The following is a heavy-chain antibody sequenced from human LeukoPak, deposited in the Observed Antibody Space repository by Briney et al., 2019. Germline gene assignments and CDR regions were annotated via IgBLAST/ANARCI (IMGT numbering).Heavy chain of an antibody. V-gene: IGHV3-23*01. CDR2: ISGGDGST. CDR1: GFTFSSYA. CDR3: ARGDGSGWYESNWFDP. D-gene: IGHD6-19*01. J-gene: IGHJ5*02. Sequence: PGGSLRLSCAASGFTFSSYAMSWVRQAPGKGLEWVSAISGGDGSTYYADSVKGRFTISRDNSKNTLYLQMNSLRADDTAVYYCARGDGSGWYESNWFDPWGQGTLVTVSS.